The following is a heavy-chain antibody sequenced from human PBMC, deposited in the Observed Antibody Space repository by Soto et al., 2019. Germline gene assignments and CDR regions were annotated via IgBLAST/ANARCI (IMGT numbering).Heavy chain of an antibody. Sequence: EVQLLDSGGGLVQPGGSLRLSCAASGFTFSSYGMSWVRQAPGKGLEWVAGIPVIGERRYYADSVKGRFTISRDNAKNTLYLQMNSLRVADAAVYFCAREGDRYGTVCFDSWGQGTLVIVSS. V-gene: IGHV3-23*01. D-gene: IGHD1-1*01. J-gene: IGHJ4*02. CDR1: GFTFSSYG. CDR3: AREGDRYGTVCFDS. CDR2: IPVIGERR.